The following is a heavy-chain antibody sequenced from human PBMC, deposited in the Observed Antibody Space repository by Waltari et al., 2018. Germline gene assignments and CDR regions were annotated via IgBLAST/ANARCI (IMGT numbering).Heavy chain of an antibody. CDR2: IYYSGST. V-gene: IGHV4-59*01. D-gene: IGHD2-15*01. CDR3: ARGLTGINGVCSGGSCYYWYFDL. Sequence: QVQLQESGPGLVKPSETLSLTCTVSGGSISSYYWSWIRQPPGKGLEWIGYIYYSGSTNYNPALKSRVTISVDTSKNQFSLKLSSVTAADTAVYYCARGLTGINGVCSGGSCYYWYFDLWGRGTLVTVSS. CDR1: GGSISSYY. J-gene: IGHJ2*01.